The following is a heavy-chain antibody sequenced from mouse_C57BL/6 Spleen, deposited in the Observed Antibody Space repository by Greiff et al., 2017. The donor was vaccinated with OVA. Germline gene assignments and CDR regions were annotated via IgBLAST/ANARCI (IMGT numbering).Heavy chain of an antibody. V-gene: IGHV1-69*01. Sequence: QVQLQQPGAELVMPGASVKLSCKASGYTFTSYWMHWVKQRPGQGLEWIGEIDPSDSYTNYNQKFKGKSTLTVDKSSSTAYMQLSSLTSEDSAGYYCARYYGSSYRYFDVWGTGTTVTVSS. J-gene: IGHJ1*03. D-gene: IGHD1-1*01. CDR1: GYTFTSYW. CDR3: ARYYGSSYRYFDV. CDR2: IDPSDSYT.